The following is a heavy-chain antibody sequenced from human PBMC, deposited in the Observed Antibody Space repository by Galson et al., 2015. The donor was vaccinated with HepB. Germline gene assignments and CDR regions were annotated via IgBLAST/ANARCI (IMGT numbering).Heavy chain of an antibody. J-gene: IGHJ1*01. CDR3: ARDDAYYYGSGSHPGYFQH. CDR1: GFTFSSYA. V-gene: IGHV3-30*04. Sequence: SLRLSCAASGFTFSSYAMHWVRQAPGKGLEWVAVISYDGSKNYYADSVKGRFTISRDNSKNTLYLQMNSLRAEDTAVYYCARDDAYYYGSGSHPGYFQHWGQGTLVTVSS. CDR2: ISYDGSKN. D-gene: IGHD3-10*01.